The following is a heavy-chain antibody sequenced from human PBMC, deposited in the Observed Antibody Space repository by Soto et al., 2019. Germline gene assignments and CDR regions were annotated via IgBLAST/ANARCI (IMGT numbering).Heavy chain of an antibody. V-gene: IGHV3-48*03. Sequence: HPGGSLRLSCAASGFTFSSYEMNWVRQAPGKGLEWVSYISSSGSTIYYADSVKGRFTISRDNAKNSLYLQMNSLRAEDTAVYYCARDKYHYDFWSGYYTGLPYGMDVWGQGTTVTVSS. CDR2: ISSSGSTI. D-gene: IGHD3-3*01. CDR3: ARDKYHYDFWSGYYTGLPYGMDV. CDR1: GFTFSSYE. J-gene: IGHJ6*02.